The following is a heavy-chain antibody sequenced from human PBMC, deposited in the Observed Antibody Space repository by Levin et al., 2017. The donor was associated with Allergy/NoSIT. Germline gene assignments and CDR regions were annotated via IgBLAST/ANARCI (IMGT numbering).Heavy chain of an antibody. J-gene: IGHJ4*02. V-gene: IGHV4-34*01. CDR2: INHSGST. CDR1: GGSFSGYY. D-gene: IGHD3-10*01. CDR3: ASAASKDGVQGHGY. Sequence: SETLSLTCAVYGGSFSGYYWSWIRQPPGKGLEWIGEINHSGSTNYNPSLKSRVTISVDTSKNQFSLKLSSVTAADTAVYYCASAASKDGVQGHGYWGQGTLVTVSS.